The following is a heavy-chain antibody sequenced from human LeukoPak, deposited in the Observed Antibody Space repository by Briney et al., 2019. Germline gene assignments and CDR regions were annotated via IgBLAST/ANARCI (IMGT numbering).Heavy chain of an antibody. D-gene: IGHD1-14*01. V-gene: IGHV3-21*06. CDR3: VRGKKPGWDMSYFDY. Sequence: TGGSLRLSCAASGFTFSSYWMSWVRQAPGKGLEWVSSISTSRGYIFYADSLKGRVTISRDNAKNSLYLQMNSLRAEDTAVYYCVRGKKPGWDMSYFDYWGQGILVTVSS. CDR1: GFTFSSYW. J-gene: IGHJ4*02. CDR2: ISTSRGYI.